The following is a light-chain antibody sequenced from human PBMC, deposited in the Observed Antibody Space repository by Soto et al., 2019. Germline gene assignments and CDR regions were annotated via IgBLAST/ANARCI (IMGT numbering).Light chain of an antibody. J-gene: IGLJ1*01. CDR3: SSFVGVNSYV. CDR2: DVN. CDR1: SSDIGGYNY. Sequence: QSVLTQPPSASGSPGQSVTISCTGTSSDIGGYNYVSWYQQHPGKAPKLMIYDVNKRPSGVPDRFSGSKSGNTASLTVSGLQAEDEADYYCSSFVGVNSYVFGTGTKVTVL. V-gene: IGLV2-8*01.